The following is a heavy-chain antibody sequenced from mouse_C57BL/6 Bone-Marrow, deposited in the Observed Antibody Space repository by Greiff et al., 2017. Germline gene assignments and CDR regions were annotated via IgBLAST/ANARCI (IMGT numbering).Heavy chain of an antibody. CDR1: GYTFTNYW. V-gene: IGHV1-64*01. Sequence: QVQLQQPGAELVKPGASVMLSCKASGYTFTNYWMHWVKQRPGQGLEWIGMMHPNGGSPDYNEKFKSEATLSVDKSSRTAYMELSSLTSEDSAVYYCARSYDYDDYTMDYWGQGTSVTVSS. CDR2: MHPNGGSP. CDR3: ARSYDYDDYTMDY. J-gene: IGHJ4*01. D-gene: IGHD2-4*01.